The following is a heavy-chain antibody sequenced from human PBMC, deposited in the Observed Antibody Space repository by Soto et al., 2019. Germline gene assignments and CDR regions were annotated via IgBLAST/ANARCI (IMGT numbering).Heavy chain of an antibody. J-gene: IGHJ6*02. D-gene: IGHD3-10*01. CDR2: INPNSGGT. Sequence: ASVKVSCKASGYTFTGYYMHWVRQAPGQGLEWMGWINPNSGGTNYAQKFQGRVTMTRDTSISTAYMELSRLRSDDTAVYYCARGSYYYGSGSYLLYYYYGMDVWGQGTTVTVSS. CDR1: GYTFTGYY. V-gene: IGHV1-2*02. CDR3: ARGSYYYGSGSYLLYYYYGMDV.